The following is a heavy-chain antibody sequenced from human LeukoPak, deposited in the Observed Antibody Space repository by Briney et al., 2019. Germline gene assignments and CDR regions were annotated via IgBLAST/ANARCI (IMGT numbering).Heavy chain of an antibody. CDR2: INPNSGGT. CDR3: ARGYCSGTSCLAYFDY. CDR1: GYTFTGYY. Sequence: ASVKVSCKASGYTFTGYYMHWVRQAPGQGLEWMGRINPNSGGTNYAQKFQGRVTMTRDTSISTAYMELSRLRSDDTAVYYCARGYCSGTSCLAYFDYWGQGTLVTVSS. D-gene: IGHD2-2*01. V-gene: IGHV1-2*06. J-gene: IGHJ4*02.